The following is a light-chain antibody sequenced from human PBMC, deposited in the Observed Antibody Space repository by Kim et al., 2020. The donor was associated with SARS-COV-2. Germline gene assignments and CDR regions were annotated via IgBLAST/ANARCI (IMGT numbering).Light chain of an antibody. Sequence: EIVMTQSPATLSVSPGERATLSCRASQTLTYTLAWYQQRPGQAPRLLIYDASTRATGIPARFSGSGSGTEFTLTISSLQSEDFAVYYCQQYNKGPRTFGQGTKVDIK. CDR3: QQYNKGPRT. V-gene: IGKV3-15*01. CDR1: QTLTYT. J-gene: IGKJ1*01. CDR2: DAS.